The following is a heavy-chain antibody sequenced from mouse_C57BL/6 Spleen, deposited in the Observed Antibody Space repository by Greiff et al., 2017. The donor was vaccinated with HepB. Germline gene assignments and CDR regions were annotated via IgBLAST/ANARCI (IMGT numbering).Heavy chain of an antibody. CDR3: ARGDYDDSAWFAC. D-gene: IGHD2-4*01. J-gene: IGHJ3*01. CDR2: ISSGSSTI. V-gene: IGHV5-17*01. Sequence: EVKLMESGGGLVKPGGSLKLSCAASGFTFSDYGMHWVRQAPEKGLEWVAYISSGSSTIYYADTVKGRFTISRDSAKNTLFLQMTSLRSEDTAMYYCARGDYDDSAWFACWGQGTLVTVSA. CDR1: GFTFSDYG.